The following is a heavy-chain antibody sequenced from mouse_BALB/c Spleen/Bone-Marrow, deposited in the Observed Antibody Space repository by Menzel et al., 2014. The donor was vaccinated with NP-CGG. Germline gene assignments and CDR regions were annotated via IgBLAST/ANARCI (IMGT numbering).Heavy chain of an antibody. Sequence: EVQLVESGPGLVKPSQSLSLTCSVTGYSITSGYYWNWIRQFPGNTLEWMGYISYDGSNNYNPSLKNRISITRDTSKNQFFLKLNSVTTEDTATYYCARDNLDYWGQGTTLTVSS. V-gene: IGHV3-6*02. CDR1: GYSITSGYY. CDR3: ARDNLDY. J-gene: IGHJ2*01. CDR2: ISYDGSN.